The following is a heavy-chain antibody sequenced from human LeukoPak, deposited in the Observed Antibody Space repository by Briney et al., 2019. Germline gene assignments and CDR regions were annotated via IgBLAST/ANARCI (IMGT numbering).Heavy chain of an antibody. CDR3: ARDHRYGSGSLDH. CDR1: GFTFDDYA. CDR2: ISWNSGSI. D-gene: IGHD3-10*01. V-gene: IGHV3-9*01. J-gene: IGHJ5*02. Sequence: GGSLRLSCAASGFTFDDYAMHWVRQAPGKGLEWVSGISWNSGSIGYADSVKGRFTISRDNAKNSLYLQMNGLRAEDTAMYYCARDHRYGSGSLDHWGQGILVIVSS.